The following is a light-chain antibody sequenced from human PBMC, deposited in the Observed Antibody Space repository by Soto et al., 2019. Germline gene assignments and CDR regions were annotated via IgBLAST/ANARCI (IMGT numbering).Light chain of an antibody. V-gene: IGKV1-39*01. CDR3: QQSYNLPRT. J-gene: IGKJ2*01. CDR2: GAS. Sequence: DIQMTQSPSSLSASSGDRVTITCRASQNIGKYLIWYQQKPGRPPKVLVYGASNLQSGVSSRFSGDGFGTELSLTINSLRPEDFATYYCQQSYNLPRTFGQGTTLETK. CDR1: QNIGKY.